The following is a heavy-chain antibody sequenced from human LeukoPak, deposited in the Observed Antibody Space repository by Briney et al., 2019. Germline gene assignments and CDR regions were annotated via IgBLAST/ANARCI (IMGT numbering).Heavy chain of an antibody. CDR1: GFTFSSYS. J-gene: IGHJ4*02. D-gene: IGHD6-19*01. CDR2: ISSSSSYI. V-gene: IGHV3-21*01. Sequence: GGSLRLSCAASGFTFSSYSMNWVRQAPGKGLEWVSSISSSSSYIYYTDSVKGRFTISRDNAKNSLYLQMNSLRAEDTAVYYCARGSVAGSVYYFDYWGQGTLVTVSS. CDR3: ARGSVAGSVYYFDY.